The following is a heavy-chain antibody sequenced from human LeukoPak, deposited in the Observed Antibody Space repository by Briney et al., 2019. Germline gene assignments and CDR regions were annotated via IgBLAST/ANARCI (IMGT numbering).Heavy chain of an antibody. CDR2: ISGSGGST. J-gene: IGHJ4*02. D-gene: IGHD2/OR15-2a*01. V-gene: IGHV3-23*01. CDR1: GFTFSSYA. Sequence: GGSLRLSCAASGFTFSSYAMSWVRQAPGKGLEWVSAISGSGGSTYYADSVKGWFTISRDNSKNTLYLQMNSLRAEDTAVYYCATGSFYYFDDYWGQGTLVTVSS. CDR3: ATGSFYYFDDY.